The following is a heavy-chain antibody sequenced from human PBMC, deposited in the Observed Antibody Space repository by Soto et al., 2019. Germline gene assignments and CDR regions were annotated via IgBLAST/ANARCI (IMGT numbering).Heavy chain of an antibody. CDR2: IFYTGTT. CDR3: AKVRGHAFDI. Sequence: QVQLQESGPGLVKPSQTLSLNCSVSGGSINSGDYYWSWIRQHAGQGLEWIGYIFYTGTTFYNPSLKSRVTISIDASKNQFSLEMSSVTAAETAVYYCAKVRGHAFDIRGQGTMVTVSS. CDR1: GGSINSGDYY. D-gene: IGHD3-10*01. V-gene: IGHV4-31*03. J-gene: IGHJ3*02.